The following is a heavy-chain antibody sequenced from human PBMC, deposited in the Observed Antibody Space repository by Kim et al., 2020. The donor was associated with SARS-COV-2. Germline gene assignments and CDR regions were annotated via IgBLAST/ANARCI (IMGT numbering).Heavy chain of an antibody. CDR2: ISNDGSFT. CDR3: AHFGFDWLLFL. Sequence: GSLRLSCEGSGYIFSHYWMHWVRQAPGKGLEWVSRISNDGSFTGHADSVKGRFTISRDNAKNTLYLHMNSLRVEDTAVYYCAHFGFDWLLFLWGQGTLVTVSS. V-gene: IGHV3-74*01. J-gene: IGHJ4*02. CDR1: GYIFSHYW. D-gene: IGHD3-9*01.